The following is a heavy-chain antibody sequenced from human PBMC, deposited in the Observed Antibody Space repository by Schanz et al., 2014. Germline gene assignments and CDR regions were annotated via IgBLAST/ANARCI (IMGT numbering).Heavy chain of an antibody. Sequence: QVQLVQSGAEVKKPGASVKVSCKASGYTFSSYGIKWVRQAPGQGLEWMVWITAYNGDANYAMKLQGAVTMTRDTYTGTAYMEPRSPRTDYTAVYYCARAQRFGVMDVWGQGTTVTVSS. J-gene: IGHJ6*02. CDR2: ITAYNGDA. V-gene: IGHV1-18*01. CDR3: ARAQRFGVMDV. CDR1: GYTFSSYG. D-gene: IGHD3-10*01.